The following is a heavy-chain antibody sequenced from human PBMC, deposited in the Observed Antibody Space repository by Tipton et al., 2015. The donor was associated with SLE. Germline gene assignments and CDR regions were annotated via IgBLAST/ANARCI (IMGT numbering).Heavy chain of an antibody. D-gene: IGHD5-24*01. J-gene: IGHJ6*03. CDR3: ARAEMYTEGSAFYYYVDV. V-gene: IGHV4-38-2*02. CDR2: IYRSGTA. CDR1: GYPIISGYY. Sequence: TLSLTCHVSGYPIISGYYWGWIRQSPGKGLEWIGSIYRSGTAYYNPSLKSRVTMSVDTSKNQFSLKLSSVTAADTAVYYCARAEMYTEGSAFYYYVDVWGKGTTVTVSS.